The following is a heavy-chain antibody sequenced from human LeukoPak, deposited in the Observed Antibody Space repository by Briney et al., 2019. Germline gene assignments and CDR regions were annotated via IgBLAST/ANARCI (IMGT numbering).Heavy chain of an antibody. CDR3: ARDPSSRGNFDH. V-gene: IGHV1-2*02. CDR2: INPNSGGT. D-gene: IGHD5-24*01. J-gene: IGHJ4*02. Sequence: ASVKVSCKASRYTFSDYYMHWVRQAPGQGPEWMGWINPNSGGTNYAQKFQGRVTMTRDTSINTAYVEVGRLRSDDTAVYYCARDPSSRGNFDHWGQGTLVTISS. CDR1: RYTFSDYY.